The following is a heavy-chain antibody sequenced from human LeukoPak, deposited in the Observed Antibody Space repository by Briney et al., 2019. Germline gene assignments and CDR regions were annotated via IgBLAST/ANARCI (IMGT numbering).Heavy chain of an antibody. D-gene: IGHD3-10*01. J-gene: IGHJ5*02. CDR1: GFTFSSNG. Sequence: PGRSLRLSCAVSGFTFSSNGMHWVRQAPGKGLEWVAVISSDGTNKFYADSVKGRFTISTDNSKNTMYLQMSSLRPEDTAVYYCAKDSLASYYGSGSYLGNWFDPWGQGTLVTVSS. CDR2: ISSDGTNK. CDR3: AKDSLASYYGSGSYLGNWFDP. V-gene: IGHV3-30*18.